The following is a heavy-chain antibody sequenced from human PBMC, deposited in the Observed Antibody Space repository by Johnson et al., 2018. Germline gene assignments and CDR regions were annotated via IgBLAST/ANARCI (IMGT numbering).Heavy chain of an antibody. J-gene: IGHJ6*02. CDR3: AKANSGSSYYDGLDV. CDR1: GFTFSNAW. D-gene: IGHD1-26*01. CDR2: TKSNTAGVTT. V-gene: IGHV3-15*01. Sequence: VQLVESGGGLEQPGGSLRLSCAASGFTFSNAWMTWVRQAPGKGLEWVGRTKSNTAGVTTDHAAPVQAIFTISRDDSKNTLYRQMNRLRGEDTAMFYCAKANSGSSYYDGLDVWGQGTTVTVSS.